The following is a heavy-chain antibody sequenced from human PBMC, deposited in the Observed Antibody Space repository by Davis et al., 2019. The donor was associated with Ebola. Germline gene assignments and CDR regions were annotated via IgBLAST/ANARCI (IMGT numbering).Heavy chain of an antibody. D-gene: IGHD3-3*01. Sequence: GESLKISCAASGFTFSSYVMTWVRQAPGRGLEWVSSVSFRTTYYADSVKGRFTISRDNSKNAVSLQMDSLRAEDTGIYYCARYFDLWGVLGNFEYWGQGSLVTVSS. CDR3: ARYFDLWGVLGNFEY. CDR1: GFTFSSYV. CDR2: VSFRTT. J-gene: IGHJ4*02. V-gene: IGHV3-23*01.